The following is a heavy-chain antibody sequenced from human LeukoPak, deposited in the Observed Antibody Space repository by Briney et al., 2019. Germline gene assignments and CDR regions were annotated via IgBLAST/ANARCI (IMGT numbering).Heavy chain of an antibody. Sequence: ASVKVSCKASGYTFTSSDISWVRQATGQGLEWMGWMNPNSGNTGYAQKFQGRVTMTRNTSISTAYMELSSLRSEDTAVYYCARGVTTVTTWWFDPWGQGTLVTVSS. J-gene: IGHJ5*02. CDR2: MNPNSGNT. CDR3: ARGVTTVTTWWFDP. V-gene: IGHV1-8*01. D-gene: IGHD4-17*01. CDR1: GYTFTSSD.